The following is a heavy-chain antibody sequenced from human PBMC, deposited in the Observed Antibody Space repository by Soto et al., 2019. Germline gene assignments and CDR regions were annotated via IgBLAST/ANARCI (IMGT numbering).Heavy chain of an antibody. V-gene: IGHV3-30*18. J-gene: IGHJ6*02. D-gene: IGHD2-15*01. CDR3: AKNYGYCSGGSCYIYYYYGMDV. CDR1: GFTFSSYG. CDR2: ISYDGSNK. Sequence: PGGSLRLSCAASGFTFSSYGMHWVRQAPGKGLEWVAVISYDGSNKYYADSVKGRFTISRDNSKNTLYLQMNSLRAEDTAVYYCAKNYGYCSGGSCYIYYYYGMDVWGQGTTVTVSS.